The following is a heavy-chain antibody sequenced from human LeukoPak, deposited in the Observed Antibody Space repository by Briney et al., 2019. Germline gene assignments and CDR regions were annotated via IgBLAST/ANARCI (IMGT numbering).Heavy chain of an antibody. CDR1: GGSISSGSYY. D-gene: IGHD5-18*01. J-gene: IGHJ4*02. CDR2: IYYSGST. CDR3: ARASDIAMVHFDY. V-gene: IGHV4-31*03. Sequence: PSETLSLTCTVSGGSISSGSYYWSWIRQHPGKGLEWIGYIYYSGSTYYNPSLKSRVTISVDTSKNQFSLKLSSVTAADTAVYYCARASDIAMVHFDYWGQGTLVTVPS.